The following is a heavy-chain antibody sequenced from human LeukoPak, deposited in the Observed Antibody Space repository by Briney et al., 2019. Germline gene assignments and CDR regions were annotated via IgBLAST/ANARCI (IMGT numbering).Heavy chain of an antibody. CDR3: TRQFIAARPVYYYYYMDV. D-gene: IGHD6-6*01. Sequence: GGSLRLSCAASGFTFSGSAMHWVRQASGKGLEWVCRIRSKANSYATAYAASVKGRFTISRGDSKNTAYLQMNSLKTEDTAVYYCTRQFIAARPVYYYYYMDVWGKGTTVTVSS. J-gene: IGHJ6*03. CDR1: GFTFSGSA. CDR2: IRSKANSYAT. V-gene: IGHV3-73*01.